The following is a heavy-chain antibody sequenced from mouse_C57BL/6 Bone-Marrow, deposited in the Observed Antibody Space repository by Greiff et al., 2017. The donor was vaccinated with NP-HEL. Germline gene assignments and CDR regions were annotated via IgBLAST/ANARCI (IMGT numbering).Heavy chain of an antibody. CDR1: GFTFSSYA. CDR2: ISDGGSDT. Sequence: EVQVVESGGGLVKPGGSLKLSCTASGFTFSSYAMSWVRQTQGKRLEWVATISDGGSDTYYPDNVKGRFTISRDNAKNNLYMEMRHLKSEDTAVYYCARAGRYSGYCVEFDDWGPGTLVTVSA. J-gene: IGHJ3*01. V-gene: IGHV5-4*01. D-gene: IGHD2-3*01. CDR3: ARAGRYSGYCVEFDD.